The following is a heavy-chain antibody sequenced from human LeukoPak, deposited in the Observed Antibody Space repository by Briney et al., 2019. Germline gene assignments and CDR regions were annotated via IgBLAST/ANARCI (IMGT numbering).Heavy chain of an antibody. CDR3: ARGLKGDNWNELDY. CDR2: MNPNSGNT. Sequence: GASVKVSCKASGYTFTSYDINWVRQATGQGLEWMGWMNPNSGNTGYAQKFQGRVTMTRNTSISTAYMELSSLRSEDTAVYYCARGLKGDNWNELDYWGQGTLVTVSS. D-gene: IGHD1-20*01. J-gene: IGHJ4*02. V-gene: IGHV1-8*01. CDR1: GYTFTSYD.